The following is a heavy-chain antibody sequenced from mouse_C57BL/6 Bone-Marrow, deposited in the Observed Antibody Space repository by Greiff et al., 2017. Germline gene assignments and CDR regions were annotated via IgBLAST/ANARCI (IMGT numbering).Heavy chain of an antibody. CDR2: IHPNSGST. CDR1: GYTFTSYW. J-gene: IGHJ4*01. CDR3: ARRGGNPLAMDY. Sequence: QVQLQQPGAELVKPGASVKLSCKASGYTFTSYWMHWVKQRPGQGLEWIGMIHPNSGSTNYNEKFKSKATLTVDKSSSTAYMQLSSLTSEDPAFFYCARRGGNPLAMDYWGQGTSVTVSS. V-gene: IGHV1-64*01. D-gene: IGHD2-1*01.